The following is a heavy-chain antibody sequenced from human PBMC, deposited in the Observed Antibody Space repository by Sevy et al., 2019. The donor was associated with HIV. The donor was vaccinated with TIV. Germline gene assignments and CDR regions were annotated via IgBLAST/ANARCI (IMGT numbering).Heavy chain of an antibody. CDR2: ISSSSSTI. CDR3: ARDLKFTYCSSTSCYKGLYYYGMDV. D-gene: IGHD2-2*02. Sequence: GGSLRLSCAASGFTFSSYSMNWVRQAPGKGLEWVSYISSSSSTIYYAHSVKGRFTISRDNAKNSLYLQMNSLRDEDTAVYYCARDLKFTYCSSTSCYKGLYYYGMDVWGQGTTVTVSS. CDR1: GFTFSSYS. V-gene: IGHV3-48*02. J-gene: IGHJ6*02.